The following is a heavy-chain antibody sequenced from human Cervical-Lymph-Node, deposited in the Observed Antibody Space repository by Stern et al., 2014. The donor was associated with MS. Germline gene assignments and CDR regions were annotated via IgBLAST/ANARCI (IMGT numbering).Heavy chain of an antibody. CDR2: IWNDGSNP. V-gene: IGHV3-33*01. CDR1: GFSFSRYA. CDR3: ASAYSSSHYYFDY. J-gene: IGHJ4*02. D-gene: IGHD6-13*01. Sequence: VQLVESGGGVVQPGRSLRLSCAASGFSFSRYAMHWVRQAPGKGLEWVAIIWNDGSNPYYADSVTGRFTISRDNFKNTLYLQMNSLRAEDTAVYYCASAYSSSHYYFDYWGQGTLVTVSS.